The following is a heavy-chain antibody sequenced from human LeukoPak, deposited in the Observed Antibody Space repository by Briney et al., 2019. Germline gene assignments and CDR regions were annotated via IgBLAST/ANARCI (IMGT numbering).Heavy chain of an antibody. J-gene: IGHJ4*02. V-gene: IGHV3-30-3*01. D-gene: IGHD3-10*01. CDR1: GFTFSSYA. CDR3: ARVSSYGSGSYYNPGEFDY. Sequence: PGRSLRLSCAASGFTFSSYAMHWVRQAPGKGLEWVAVIPYDGSNKYYADSVKGRFTISRDNSKNTLYLQMNSLRAEDTAVYYCARVSSYGSGSYYNPGEFDYWGQGTLVTVSS. CDR2: IPYDGSNK.